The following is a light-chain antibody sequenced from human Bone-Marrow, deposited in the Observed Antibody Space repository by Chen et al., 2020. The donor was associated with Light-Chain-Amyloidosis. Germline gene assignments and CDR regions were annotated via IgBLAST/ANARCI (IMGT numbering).Light chain of an antibody. V-gene: IGLV1-40*01. CDR2: GNN. CDR3: QTYDSSLHIYV. J-gene: IGLJ1*01. CDR1: SSNIGARFD. Sequence: QSVLTQPPSVSGAPGQRVTISCTGRSSNIGARFDVHWYQQLPGTATKLLIYGNNERPSGVPDRFSGSTSDTSASLAITGLQAEDEADYYCQTYDSSLHIYVFGSGTKLTVL.